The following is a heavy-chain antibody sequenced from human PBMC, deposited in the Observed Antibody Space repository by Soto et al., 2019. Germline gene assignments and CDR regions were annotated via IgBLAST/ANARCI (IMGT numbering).Heavy chain of an antibody. Sequence: SETLSLTCTVSGGSISSYYWSLIRQPPGKGLEWIGYIYYSGSTNYNPSLKSRVTISVDTSKNQFSLKLSSVTAADTAVYYCARLRGYYGSGSYSNWFDPWGQGTLVTVSS. CDR2: IYYSGST. CDR3: ARLRGYYGSGSYSNWFDP. D-gene: IGHD3-10*01. CDR1: GGSISSYY. J-gene: IGHJ5*02. V-gene: IGHV4-59*08.